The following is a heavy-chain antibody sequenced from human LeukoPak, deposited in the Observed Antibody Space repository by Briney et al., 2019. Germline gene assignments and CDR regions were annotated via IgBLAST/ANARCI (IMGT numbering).Heavy chain of an antibody. V-gene: IGHV3-30*03. CDR2: ISYDGSNK. J-gene: IGHJ4*02. D-gene: IGHD3-10*01. Sequence: PGRSLRLSCAASGFTFSSYGMHWVRQAPGKGLEWVAVISYDGSNKYYADSVKGRFTISRDNSKNTLYLQMNSLRAEDTAVYYCATVRGRFDYWGQGTLVTVSS. CDR3: ATVRGRFDY. CDR1: GFTFSSYG.